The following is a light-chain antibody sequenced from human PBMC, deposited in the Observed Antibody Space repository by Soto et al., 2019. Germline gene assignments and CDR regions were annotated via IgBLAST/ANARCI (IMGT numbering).Light chain of an antibody. CDR1: QGIGNW. CDR2: ATS. J-gene: IGKJ5*01. CDR3: QQYNTYPHT. V-gene: IGKV1D-16*01. Sequence: DIQMTHSPSSLSASIGDRVTMACLASQGIGNWLAWYQQKPEKAPRSLIYATSSLQSGVPSRFSGSGSGTDFSLTISSLQPEDFATYYCQQYNTYPHTFGQGTRLEIK.